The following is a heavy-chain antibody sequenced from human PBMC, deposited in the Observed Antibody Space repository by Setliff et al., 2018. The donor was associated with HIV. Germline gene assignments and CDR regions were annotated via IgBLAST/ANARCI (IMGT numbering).Heavy chain of an antibody. CDR2: INHSGST. J-gene: IGHJ6*04. D-gene: IGHD3-3*01. CDR1: GGSFSGYY. Sequence: SETLSLTCAVYGGSFSGYYWSWIRQPPGKGPEWIGQINHSGSTRYNPSLKSRVTISVDTSKNQFSLKVNSVTAADTAVYYCARFGVVILRGLDVWGKGTTVTVSS. V-gene: IGHV4-34*01. CDR3: ARFGVVILRGLDV.